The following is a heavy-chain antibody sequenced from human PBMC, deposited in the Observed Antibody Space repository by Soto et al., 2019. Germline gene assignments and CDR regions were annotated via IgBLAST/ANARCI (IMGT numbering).Heavy chain of an antibody. CDR3: TRGPRPSSIGTGAL. V-gene: IGHV3-74*01. CDR1: GFAFDQYW. CDR2: ISDDGARI. D-gene: IGHD3-10*01. J-gene: IGHJ4*02. Sequence: SLRLSCVASGFAFDQYWMHWVRQAAGKGLEWVSRISDDGARIDYADFAKGRFTIARDNAKNTLFLQMRSLRGEDTAVYYCTRGPRPSSIGTGALWGRGALVTVSS.